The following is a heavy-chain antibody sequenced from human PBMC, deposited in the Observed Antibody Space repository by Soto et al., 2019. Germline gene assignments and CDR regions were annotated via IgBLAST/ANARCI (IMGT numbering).Heavy chain of an antibody. CDR2: ISSSSSYI. Sequence: EVQLVESGGGLVKPGGSLRLSCAASGFTFSSYSMNWVRQAPGKGLEWVSSISSSSSYIYYADSVKGRFTISRDNAKNSLYLQMNSLRAEDTAVYYCARAEVSCGGDCYTPEVMGYYYGMDVWGQGTTVTVSS. CDR3: ARAEVSCGGDCYTPEVMGYYYGMDV. J-gene: IGHJ6*02. CDR1: GFTFSSYS. D-gene: IGHD2-21*02. V-gene: IGHV3-21*01.